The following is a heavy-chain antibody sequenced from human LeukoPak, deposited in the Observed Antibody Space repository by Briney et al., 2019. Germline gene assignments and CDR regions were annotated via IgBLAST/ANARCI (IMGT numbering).Heavy chain of an antibody. Sequence: GGSLKLSWAASGFTFSGSAMHWVRQASGKGLEWVGRIRSKANGYTTAYGASVKGRFTISRDDSQRATYVQMNSLKIEDTAVYYCTRLAGGDAFDIWGPGTMVTVSS. CDR2: IRSKANGYTT. V-gene: IGHV3-73*01. D-gene: IGHD2-15*01. CDR3: TRLAGGDAFDI. CDR1: GFTFSGSA. J-gene: IGHJ3*02.